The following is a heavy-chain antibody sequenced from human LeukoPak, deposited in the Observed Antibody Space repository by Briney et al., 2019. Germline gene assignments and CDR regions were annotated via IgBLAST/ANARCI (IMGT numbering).Heavy chain of an antibody. V-gene: IGHV4-59*01. CDR3: ARADGYNDAFDI. CDR2: IYYSGST. D-gene: IGHD5-24*01. J-gene: IGHJ3*02. Sequence: SETLSLTCTVSGGSISSYYWSWIRQPPGKGLEWIGYIYYSGSTNYNPSLKSRVTISVDTSKNQFSLKLSSVTAADTAVYFCARADGYNDAFDIWGQGTMVTVSS. CDR1: GGSISSYY.